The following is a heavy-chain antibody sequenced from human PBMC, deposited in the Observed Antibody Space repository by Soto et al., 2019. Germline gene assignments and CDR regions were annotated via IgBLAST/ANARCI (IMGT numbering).Heavy chain of an antibody. CDR1: GYTLTELS. CDR2: FDPEDGET. CDR3: ATDHPGMNTVSY. D-gene: IGHD4-4*01. Sequence: QVQLVQSGAEVKKPGASVKVSCTVSGYTLTELSMHWVRQAPGKGLEWMGGFDPEDGETIYAQKFQGRVTMTEYTSTDTAYMELSRLRSEDTSVYYCATDHPGMNTVSYWGLGTLVTVSS. V-gene: IGHV1-24*01. J-gene: IGHJ4*02.